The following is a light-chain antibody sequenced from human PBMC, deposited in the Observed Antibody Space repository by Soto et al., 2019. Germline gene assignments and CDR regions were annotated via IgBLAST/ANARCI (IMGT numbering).Light chain of an antibody. CDR2: GAF. Sequence: EIVLTQSPGTLSVSPGETATLSCRARQSISSTYLAWYQKKPGQAPRLHLYGAFNRATGIPDRFSGSGSGTDFTLTISRLEPEDYAFYYCQQYGSSSFAFGPGTKVEI. J-gene: IGKJ3*01. V-gene: IGKV3-20*01. CDR1: QSISSTY. CDR3: QQYGSSSFA.